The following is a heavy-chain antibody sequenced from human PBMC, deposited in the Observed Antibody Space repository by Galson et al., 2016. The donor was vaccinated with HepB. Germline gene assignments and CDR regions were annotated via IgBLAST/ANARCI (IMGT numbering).Heavy chain of an antibody. D-gene: IGHD1-1*01. CDR1: GFTFSNYR. CDR3: ARDQSRGSTTPDYFDF. J-gene: IGHJ4*02. Sequence: SLRLSCASSGFTFSNYRMNWVRQAPGKGLERVACISRGSTYIDYADSVKGRFTISRDNAKNSLFLHMNSLRVEDTGLYFCARDQSRGSTTPDYFDFWGRGTLVTVSS. CDR2: ISRGSTYI. V-gene: IGHV3-21*01.